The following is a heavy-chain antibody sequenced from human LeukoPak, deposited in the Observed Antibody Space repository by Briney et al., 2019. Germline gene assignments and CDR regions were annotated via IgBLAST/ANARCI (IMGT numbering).Heavy chain of an antibody. CDR1: GFTFSSYS. Sequence: GGSLRLSCAASGFTFSSYSMNWVRQAPGKGLEWVSSISSSSSYIYYADSVKGRFTISRDNAKNSLYLQMNSLRAEDTAVYYCAKTVVDFWNPRGEYYGMDVWGQGTTVTVSS. V-gene: IGHV3-21*01. CDR3: AKTVVDFWNPRGEYYGMDV. CDR2: ISSSSSYI. D-gene: IGHD3-3*01. J-gene: IGHJ6*02.